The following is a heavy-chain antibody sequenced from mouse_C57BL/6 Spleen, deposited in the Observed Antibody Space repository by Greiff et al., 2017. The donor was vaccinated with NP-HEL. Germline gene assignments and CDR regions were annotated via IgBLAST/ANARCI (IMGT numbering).Heavy chain of an antibody. CDR1: GFSFNTYA. Sequence: EVQLVESGGGLVQPKGSLKLSCAASGFSFNTYAMNWVRQAPGKGLEWVARIRSKSNNYATYYADSVKDRFTISRDDSESMLYLQMNNLKTEDTAMYYCVRPYYDYDEVFAYWGQGTLVTVSA. CDR2: IRSKSNNYAT. J-gene: IGHJ3*01. D-gene: IGHD2-4*01. CDR3: VRPYYDYDEVFAY. V-gene: IGHV10-1*01.